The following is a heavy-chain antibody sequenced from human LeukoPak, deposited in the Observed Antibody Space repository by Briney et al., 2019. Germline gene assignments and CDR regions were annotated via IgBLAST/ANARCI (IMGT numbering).Heavy chain of an antibody. CDR1: GFTFSSYA. J-gene: IGHJ4*02. CDR2: ISGSSGST. CDR3: AKDPDSGSNEGC. V-gene: IGHV3-23*01. D-gene: IGHD1-26*01. Sequence: GGSLRLSCAASGFTFSSYAMSWVRQAPGKGLEWVSAISGSSGSTYYADSVKGRFTISRDNSKNTLYLQMNSLRAEDTAVYYCAKDPDSGSNEGCWGQGTLVTVSS.